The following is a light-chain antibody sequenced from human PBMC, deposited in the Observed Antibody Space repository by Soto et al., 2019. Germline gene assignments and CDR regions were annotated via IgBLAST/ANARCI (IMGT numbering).Light chain of an antibody. CDR2: EGS. CDR1: QSVNSY. J-gene: IGKJ2*01. Sequence: EIVLTQSPATLSLSPGERATLSCRASQSVNSYLAWYQQKPGQAPRLLIYEGSKRATGIPARFSGSGSGTDFTLTISSLDPEDFAVYYCQHRSNWPATFGQGTKVEI. V-gene: IGKV3-11*01. CDR3: QHRSNWPAT.